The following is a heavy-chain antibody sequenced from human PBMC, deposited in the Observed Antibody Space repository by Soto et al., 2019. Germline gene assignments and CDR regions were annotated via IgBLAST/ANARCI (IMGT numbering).Heavy chain of an antibody. J-gene: IGHJ3*01. Sequence: GGSLRLSCAASGFSFNDHAIHWVRQAPGRGLEWVALISYDGSNKYFADSVKGRFTISRDNSKNTLSLHMNSLRSEDTAVYHCVKGDLDTAVVNSPDAFDFWGPGTMVTVSS. V-gene: IGHV3-30-3*01. CDR1: GFSFNDHA. CDR2: ISYDGSNK. D-gene: IGHD5-18*01. CDR3: VKGDLDTAVVNSPDAFDF.